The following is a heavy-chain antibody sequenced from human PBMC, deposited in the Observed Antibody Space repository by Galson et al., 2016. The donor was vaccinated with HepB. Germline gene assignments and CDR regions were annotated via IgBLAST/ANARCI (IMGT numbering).Heavy chain of an antibody. V-gene: IGHV3-53*01. Sequence: SLRLSCAASGFTVSNNFMRWVRQAPGKGLEWVSLIYSGGGTHYVDSVKGRFIISRDNSKNTLYLQMNSLRVEDTAGYYCARGGNYGYTWGLGTLVTVSS. CDR3: ARGGNYGYT. D-gene: IGHD1-26*01. J-gene: IGHJ4*02. CDR2: IYSGGGT. CDR1: GFTVSNNF.